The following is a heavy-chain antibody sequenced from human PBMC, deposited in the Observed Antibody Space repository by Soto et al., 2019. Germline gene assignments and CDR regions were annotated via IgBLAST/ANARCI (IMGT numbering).Heavy chain of an antibody. Sequence: LRLSCAASGFTVSSNYMSWVRQAPGKGLEWVSVIYSGGSTYYADSVKGRFTISRDNSKNTLYLQMNSLRAEDTAVYYCARDPGSNYGDYYHYYGMDVWGQGTTVTVSS. J-gene: IGHJ6*02. CDR2: IYSGGST. CDR3: ARDPGSNYGDYYHYYGMDV. V-gene: IGHV3-53*01. CDR1: GFTVSSNY. D-gene: IGHD4-4*01.